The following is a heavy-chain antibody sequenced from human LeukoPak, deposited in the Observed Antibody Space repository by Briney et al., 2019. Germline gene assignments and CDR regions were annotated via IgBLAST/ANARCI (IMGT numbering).Heavy chain of an antibody. Sequence: PGGSLRLSCAASGFTFSSYGMHWVRQAPGKGLEWVAFIRYDGSNKYYADSVKGRFTISRDNAKNSLYLQMNSLRAEDTAVYYCASGVDYYDSSAAFDYWGQGTLVTVSS. CDR3: ASGVDYYDSSAAFDY. D-gene: IGHD3-22*01. CDR2: IRYDGSNK. V-gene: IGHV3-30*02. J-gene: IGHJ4*02. CDR1: GFTFSSYG.